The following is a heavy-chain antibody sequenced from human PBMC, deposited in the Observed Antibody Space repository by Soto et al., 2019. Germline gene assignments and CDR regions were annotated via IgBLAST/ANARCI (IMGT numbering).Heavy chain of an antibody. J-gene: IGHJ4*02. CDR3: ARDNAPALAEVHDY. CDR2: IYKSGST. V-gene: IGHV4-59*01. CDR1: GGSISTYS. D-gene: IGHD2-8*01. Sequence: SETLSLTCTVSGGSISTYSWSWIRQPPGKGLEWIGYIYKSGSTNYNPSLKSRLTISVDTSKNQFSLNLRSVTTADTAVYYCARDNAPALAEVHDYWGQGMLVTVSS.